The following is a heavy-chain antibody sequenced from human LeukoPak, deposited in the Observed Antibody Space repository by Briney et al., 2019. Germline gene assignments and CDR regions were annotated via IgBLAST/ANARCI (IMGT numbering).Heavy chain of an antibody. V-gene: IGHV3-23*01. CDR1: GFTLSSYA. Sequence: GSLRLSCAASGFTLSSYAMSWVRQAPGKGLEWVSVISGSGGRTYYADSVKGRFTISRDNSKNTLYLQMNSLRAEDTAVYYCAKDLSSLTSYYFDYWGQGTLVTVSS. D-gene: IGHD6-6*01. CDR2: ISGSGGRT. J-gene: IGHJ4*02. CDR3: AKDLSSLTSYYFDY.